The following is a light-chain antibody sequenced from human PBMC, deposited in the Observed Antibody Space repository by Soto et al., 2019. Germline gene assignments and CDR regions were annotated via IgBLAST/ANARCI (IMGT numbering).Light chain of an antibody. Sequence: DIQMTQSPSCLSASVGCRVTITCRSSHIIRSHLNWYQQKPGKAPNRLIYAAFSLHSGVPSRFSGSGSGTDFTLTISSLQPEDFGTFYCHQSYSSWTFGQGTKVDIK. CDR1: HIIRSH. CDR3: HQSYSSWT. CDR2: AAF. V-gene: IGKV1-39*01. J-gene: IGKJ1*01.